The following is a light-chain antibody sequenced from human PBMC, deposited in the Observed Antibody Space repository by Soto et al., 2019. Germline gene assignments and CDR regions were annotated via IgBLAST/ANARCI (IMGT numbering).Light chain of an antibody. Sequence: AIQVTQSPSSLSASVGDRVTISCRASQGIGNDLGWYQQKPGKAPKLLIYEASTLQTGVGSRFSGSGSSTDFTLTISSLKPEDFATYYCLQDYVYPWTFGQGTKVEVK. CDR2: EAS. CDR1: QGIGND. CDR3: LQDYVYPWT. J-gene: IGKJ1*01. V-gene: IGKV1-6*01.